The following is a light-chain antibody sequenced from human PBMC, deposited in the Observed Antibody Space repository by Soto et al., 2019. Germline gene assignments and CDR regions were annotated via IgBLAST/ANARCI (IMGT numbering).Light chain of an antibody. CDR3: CSYAGTFTWV. Sequence: QSALTQPASVSGSPGQSITISCTGPNRVFWFQQHPGKAPKLMIYEGSNRPSGVSNRFSGSKSGDTASLTISGLQAEDEADYYCCSYAGTFTWVFGGGTKLTVL. CDR1: NR. V-gene: IGLV2-23*01. J-gene: IGLJ3*02. CDR2: EGS.